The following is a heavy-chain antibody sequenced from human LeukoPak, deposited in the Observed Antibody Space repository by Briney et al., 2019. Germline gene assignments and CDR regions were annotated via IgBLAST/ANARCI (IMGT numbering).Heavy chain of an antibody. CDR1: GFTFSSYG. CDR3: AKDDRRLVGATDY. J-gene: IGHJ4*02. CDR2: LSYDGNHK. D-gene: IGHD1-26*01. Sequence: GRSLRLSCAGSGFTFSSYGKHWVRQAPGKGLEWLAVLSYDGNHKYYADSVKGRFTISRDNSKNTLFLQMNSLRAEDTAVYYCAKDDRRLVGATDYWGQGTLVTVSS. V-gene: IGHV3-30*18.